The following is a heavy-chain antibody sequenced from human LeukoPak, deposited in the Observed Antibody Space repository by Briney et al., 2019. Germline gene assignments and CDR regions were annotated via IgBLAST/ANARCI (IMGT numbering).Heavy chain of an antibody. V-gene: IGHV1-8*01. J-gene: IGHJ6*03. CDR2: MNPNSGNT. D-gene: IGHD3-3*01. CDR3: ARAAPLRFLEWLPSGYYYYYMDV. Sequence: ASVKVSCKASGYTFTSYDINWVRQATGQGLEWMGWMNPNSGNTGYAQKFQGRVTMTRNTSISTAYMELSSLRSEDTAVYYCARAAPLRFLEWLPSGYYYYYMDVWGKGTRSPSP. CDR1: GYTFTSYD.